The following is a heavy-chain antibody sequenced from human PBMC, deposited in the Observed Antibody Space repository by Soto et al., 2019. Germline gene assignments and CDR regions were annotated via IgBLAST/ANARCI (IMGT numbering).Heavy chain of an antibody. CDR3: AREFSNSPEAFDS. D-gene: IGHD6-6*01. J-gene: IGHJ4*02. V-gene: IGHV4-61*01. CDR1: GGSVNSDTFY. Sequence: QVHLQESGPGQVKPSETLSLICTVSGGSVNSDTFYWSWIRQPPGRGLEWIGYIYYTGSTNYNPSLKSRVTISIDTSRNQFSLKLTSVTAADTAVYYCAREFSNSPEAFDSWGQGSLFTVSS. CDR2: IYYTGST.